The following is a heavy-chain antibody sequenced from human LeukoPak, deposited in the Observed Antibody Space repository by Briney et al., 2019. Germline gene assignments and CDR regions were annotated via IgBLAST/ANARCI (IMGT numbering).Heavy chain of an antibody. J-gene: IGHJ4*02. Sequence: VGSLRLSCAASGFTFSSYAMSWVRQAPGKGLEWVSAISGSGGSTYYADSVKGRFTISRDNSKNTLYLQMNSLRAEDTAVYYCAKDLGFYCSSTSCYALDYWGQGTLVTVSS. CDR1: GFTFSSYA. D-gene: IGHD2-2*01. CDR3: AKDLGFYCSSTSCYALDY. CDR2: ISGSGGST. V-gene: IGHV3-23*01.